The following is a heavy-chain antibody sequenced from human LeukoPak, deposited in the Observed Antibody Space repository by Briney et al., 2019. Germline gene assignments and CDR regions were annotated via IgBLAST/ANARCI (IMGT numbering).Heavy chain of an antibody. CDR1: GYTFTSYG. J-gene: IGHJ3*02. D-gene: IGHD3-22*01. CDR3: AREIRRGFDAFDI. V-gene: IGHV1-18*01. Sequence: GASVKVSCKASGYTFTSYGISWVRQAPGQGLEWMGWISAYNGNTNYAQKLQGRVTTTTDTSTSTAYMELRSLGSDDTAVYYCAREIRRGFDAFDIWGQGTMVTVSS. CDR2: ISAYNGNT.